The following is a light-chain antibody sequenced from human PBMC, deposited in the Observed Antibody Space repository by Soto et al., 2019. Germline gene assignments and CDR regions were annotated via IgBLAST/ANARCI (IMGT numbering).Light chain of an antibody. J-gene: IGKJ1*01. CDR3: MQGTHWPWT. V-gene: IGKV2-30*02. CDR1: QSLIHSDGSTY. CDR2: EVS. Sequence: DVVLTQSPLSLPVTLGQPASISCRSSQSLIHSDGSTYLSWFQQRPGQSPRRLIYEVSDRDSGVPDRFSGSGSATDFTLKISRVEAEDVGVYYCMQGTHWPWTFGQGTKVEIK.